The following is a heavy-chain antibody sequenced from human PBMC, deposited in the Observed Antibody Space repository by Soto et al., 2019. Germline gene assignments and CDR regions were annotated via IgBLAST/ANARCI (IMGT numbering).Heavy chain of an antibody. CDR3: ARGMVRGATPSVFDY. Sequence: QVQLQQWGAGLLKPSETLSLTCAVYGGSFSGYYWSWIRQPPGKGLEWIGEINHSGSTNYNPSLKSRVTISVDTSKIQFSLKLSSVTAADTAVYYCARGMVRGATPSVFDYWGQGTLVTVSS. V-gene: IGHV4-34*01. CDR1: GGSFSGYY. D-gene: IGHD3-10*01. CDR2: INHSGST. J-gene: IGHJ4*02.